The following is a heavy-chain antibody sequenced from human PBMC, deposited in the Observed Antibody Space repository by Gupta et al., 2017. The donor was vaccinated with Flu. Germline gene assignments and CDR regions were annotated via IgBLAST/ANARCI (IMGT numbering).Heavy chain of an antibody. CDR2: ISSSGSTI. J-gene: IGHJ3*02. V-gene: IGHV3-48*03. D-gene: IGHD6-13*01. Sequence: EVQLVESGGGLVQPGGSLRLSCAASGFTFSSYEMNWVRQAPGKGLEWVSYISSSGSTIYYADSVKGRFTISRDNAKNSLYLQMNSLRAEDTAVYYCARDERRFAAAGDNDAFDIWGQGTMVTVSS. CDR1: GFTFSSYE. CDR3: ARDERRFAAAGDNDAFDI.